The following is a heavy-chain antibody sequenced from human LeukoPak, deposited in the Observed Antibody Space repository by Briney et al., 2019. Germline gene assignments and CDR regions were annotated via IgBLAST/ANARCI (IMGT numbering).Heavy chain of an antibody. V-gene: IGHV3-30-3*01. D-gene: IGHD2-2*01. Sequence: GGSLRLSCAASGFTFSSYAMHWVRQAPGKGLEWVAVISYGGSNKYYADSVKGRFTISRDNSKNTLYLQMNSLRAEDTAVYYCARDLKHCSSTSCYNWFDPWGQGTLVTVSS. CDR3: ARDLKHCSSTSCYNWFDP. CDR2: ISYGGSNK. J-gene: IGHJ5*02. CDR1: GFTFSSYA.